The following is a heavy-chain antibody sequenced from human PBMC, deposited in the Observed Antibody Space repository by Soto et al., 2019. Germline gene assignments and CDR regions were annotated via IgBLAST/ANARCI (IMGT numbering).Heavy chain of an antibody. J-gene: IGHJ4*02. CDR2: IKQDGSEK. CDR1: GFTFSSYW. V-gene: IGHV3-7*04. D-gene: IGHD3-16*01. Sequence: PGGSLRLSCAASGFTFSSYWMSWVRQAPGKGLEWVANIKQDGSEKYYVDSVKGRFTISRDNAKNSLYLQMNSLRAEDTAVYYCARSFWGARKEPYYFDYWGQGTLVTVSS. CDR3: ARSFWGARKEPYYFDY.